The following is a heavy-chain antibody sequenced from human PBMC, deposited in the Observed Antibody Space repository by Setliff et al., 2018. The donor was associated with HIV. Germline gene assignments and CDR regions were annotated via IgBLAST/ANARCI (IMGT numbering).Heavy chain of an antibody. Sequence: PGGSLRLSCAASGFTFSNYNMNWVRQAPGKGLEWVSSISYDSRFIYHADSMKGRFTISRDNAKNSLYLQMNSLRAEDTAVYYCATHTVVTPYWGQGTLVTVSS. CDR3: ATHTVVTPY. CDR1: GFTFSNYN. J-gene: IGHJ4*02. D-gene: IGHD2-21*02. V-gene: IGHV3-21*01. CDR2: ISYDSRFI.